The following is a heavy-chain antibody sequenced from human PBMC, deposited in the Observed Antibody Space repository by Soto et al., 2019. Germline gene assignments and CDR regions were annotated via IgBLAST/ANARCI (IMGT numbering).Heavy chain of an antibody. D-gene: IGHD6-13*01. V-gene: IGHV3-30*18. J-gene: IGHJ6*02. CDR3: AKLYHRNLRGSWDVDYGMDV. CDR2: ISYDGSNK. Sequence: QVQLVESGGGVVQPGRSLRLSCAASGFTFSSYGMHWVRQAPGKGLEWVAVISYDGSNKYYADSVKGRFTISRDNSKNTLYLQMNSLRAEDTAVYYCAKLYHRNLRGSWDVDYGMDVWGQGTTVTVSS. CDR1: GFTFSSYG.